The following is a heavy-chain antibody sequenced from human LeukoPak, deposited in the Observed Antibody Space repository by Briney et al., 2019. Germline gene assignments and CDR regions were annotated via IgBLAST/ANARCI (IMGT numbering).Heavy chain of an antibody. CDR1: GLTVSSTY. V-gene: IGHV3-66*01. CDR3: ARDLLEWYFDY. J-gene: IGHJ4*02. D-gene: IGHD3-3*01. Sequence: GGSLRLSCAASGLTVSSTYMSWVRQTPGKGLEWVSVIYSGGSTYYADSVKGRFTISRDNSKNTLYLQMNSLRAEDTAVYYCARDLLEWYFDYWGQGTLVTISS. CDR2: IYSGGST.